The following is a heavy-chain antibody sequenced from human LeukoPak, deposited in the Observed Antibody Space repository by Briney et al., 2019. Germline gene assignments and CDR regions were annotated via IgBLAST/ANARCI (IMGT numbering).Heavy chain of an antibody. D-gene: IGHD2-21*02. CDR1: GGSISSYY. J-gene: IGHJ5*02. Sequence: SETLSLTCTVSGGSISSYYWSWIRQPPGKGLEWIGYIYYSGSTNYNPSLKSRVTISVDTSKNQFSLKLSSVTAADTAVYYCARAGAYCGGDCYFWFDPWGQGTLVTVSS. V-gene: IGHV4-59*01. CDR3: ARAGAYCGGDCYFWFDP. CDR2: IYYSGST.